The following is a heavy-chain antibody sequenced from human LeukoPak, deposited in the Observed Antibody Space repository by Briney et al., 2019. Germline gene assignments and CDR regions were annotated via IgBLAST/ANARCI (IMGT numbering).Heavy chain of an antibody. J-gene: IGHJ4*02. CDR2: IRYDGSNK. Sequence: GGSLRLSCAASGFTFSSYGMHWVRQAPGRGLEWVAFIRYDGSNKSYADSVKGRFTISRDNSKNTLYLQMNSLRAEDTAVYYCAPRVVVITAPFDYWGQGTLVTVSS. D-gene: IGHD2-21*01. CDR1: GFTFSSYG. CDR3: APRVVVITAPFDY. V-gene: IGHV3-30*02.